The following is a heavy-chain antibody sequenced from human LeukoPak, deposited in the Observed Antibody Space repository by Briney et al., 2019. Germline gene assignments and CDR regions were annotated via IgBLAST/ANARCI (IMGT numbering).Heavy chain of an antibody. CDR1: GFTFSSYA. CDR2: ITWNRDNI. J-gene: IGHJ6*02. Sequence: PGGSLRLSCAASGFTFSSYAMHWVRQAPGKGLEWVSGITWNRDNIGYGDSVKGRFTISRDNVKNVLYLQMTSLRPEDTASYYCAKDLSSAITSALVLDVWGQGTTVIVSS. V-gene: IGHV3-9*01. CDR3: AKDLSSAITSALVLDV. D-gene: IGHD3-22*01.